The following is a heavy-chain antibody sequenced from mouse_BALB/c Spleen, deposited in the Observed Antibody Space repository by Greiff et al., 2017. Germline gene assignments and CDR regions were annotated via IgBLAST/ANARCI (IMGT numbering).Heavy chain of an antibody. CDR3: ARNPYYGSPYWYFDV. CDR2: IDTSDSYT. V-gene: IGHV1-69*01. Sequence: VQLQQPGAELVMPGASVKMSCKASGYTFTDYWMHWVKQRPGQGLEWIGAIDTSDSYTSYNQKFKGKATLTVDESSSTAYMQLSSLTSEDSAVYYSARNPYYGSPYWYFDVWGAGTTVTVSS. D-gene: IGHD1-1*01. J-gene: IGHJ1*01. CDR1: GYTFTDYW.